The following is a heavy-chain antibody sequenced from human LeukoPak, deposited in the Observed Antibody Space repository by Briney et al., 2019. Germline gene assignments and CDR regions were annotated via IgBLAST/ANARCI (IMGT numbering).Heavy chain of an antibody. D-gene: IGHD3-22*01. Sequence: ASVKVSCKASGYTFTTYIMNWVRQAPGQGLEWVGWINTYSGNTNYAQKLQGRVTMTTDASTSTVYMELRSLSSDDTAVYYCARRHDSSGYYYPGAFDIWGQGTMVTVSS. CDR2: INTYSGNT. J-gene: IGHJ3*02. CDR1: GYTFTTYI. CDR3: ARRHDSSGYYYPGAFDI. V-gene: IGHV1-18*01.